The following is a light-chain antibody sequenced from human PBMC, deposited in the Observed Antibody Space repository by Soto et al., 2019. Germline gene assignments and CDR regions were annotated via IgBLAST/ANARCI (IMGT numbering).Light chain of an antibody. J-gene: IGLJ1*01. CDR3: CSYGGTYNV. CDR2: DVS. CDR1: SSDVGSYNY. Sequence: QSALTQPRSVSGSPGQSVTISCTGTSSDVGSYNYVSWYQQHPGKAPKLMIYDVSERPSGVPDRFSGSKSGNTASLTISGLQAEDEADYYCCSYGGTYNVFGTGTKVTVL. V-gene: IGLV2-11*01.